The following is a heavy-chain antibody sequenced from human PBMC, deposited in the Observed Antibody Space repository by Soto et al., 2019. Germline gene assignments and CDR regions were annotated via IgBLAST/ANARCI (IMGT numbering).Heavy chain of an antibody. D-gene: IGHD6-13*01. V-gene: IGHV4-59*01. J-gene: IGHJ4*02. CDR1: GGSMRNYF. CDR2: IHYSGTT. CDR3: AAGEASSRNLAPYYLDF. Sequence: ASETLSLTCTVSGGSMRNYFWTWIRQPPGKGLEWIGYIHYSGTTSFFPSYNPSLRSRVTISEDTSKNQFSLKLLSVTTADTAVYFCAAGEASSRNLAPYYLDFWGQWTLVTVSS.